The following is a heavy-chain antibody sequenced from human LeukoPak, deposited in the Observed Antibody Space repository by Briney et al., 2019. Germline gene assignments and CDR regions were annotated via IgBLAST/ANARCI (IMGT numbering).Heavy chain of an antibody. Sequence: PGGSLRLSCAASAFSFTNYWMTWVRQAPGKGLEWVANINQDGDEKHYMGSVKGRFTISRDNAKNSLYLQMNTLGADDTAVYYCARWELSPDYFDYWGQGTLVTVSS. CDR1: AFSFTNYW. D-gene: IGHD1-26*01. J-gene: IGHJ4*02. V-gene: IGHV3-7*01. CDR2: INQDGDEK. CDR3: ARWELSPDYFDY.